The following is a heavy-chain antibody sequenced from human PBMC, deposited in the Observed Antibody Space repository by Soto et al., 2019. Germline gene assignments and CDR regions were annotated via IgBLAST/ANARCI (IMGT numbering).Heavy chain of an antibody. Sequence: ASVKVSCKASGYTFTSYAMHWVRQAPGQRLEWMGWINAGNGNTKYSQKLQGRVTITRDTSASTAYMELSSLRSEDTAVYYCAGAGLESNWRFLSSYYYMDVWGKGTTVTVSS. CDR3: AGAGLESNWRFLSSYYYMDV. CDR1: GYTFTSYA. D-gene: IGHD1-20*01. V-gene: IGHV1-3*01. CDR2: INAGNGNT. J-gene: IGHJ6*03.